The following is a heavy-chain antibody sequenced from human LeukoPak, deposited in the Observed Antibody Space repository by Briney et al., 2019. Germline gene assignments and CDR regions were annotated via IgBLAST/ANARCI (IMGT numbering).Heavy chain of an antibody. D-gene: IGHD6-13*01. Sequence: GSLRLSCAASGFTFSVSVMNWVRQAPGKGLEWVSGINSNGGNTYYADSVKGRFAISRDNQKNTLHLQLNSLRAEDTAIYYCAKEGGYSSTWYWGQGTLVTVSS. CDR2: INSNGGNT. CDR1: GFTFSVSV. J-gene: IGHJ4*02. V-gene: IGHV3-23*01. CDR3: AKEGGYSSTWY.